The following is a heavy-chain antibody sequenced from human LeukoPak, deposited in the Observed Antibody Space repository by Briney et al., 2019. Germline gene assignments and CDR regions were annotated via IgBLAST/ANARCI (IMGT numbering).Heavy chain of an antibody. CDR3: ARSAGSGSSNWFDP. J-gene: IGHJ5*02. Sequence: GASVKVSCKASGYTFTGYALHWVRQAPGHRLEWMGWINPGNGDTKYSQKFQGRVTITRDTSATTAYMELSSLRSEDTTMYYCARSAGSGSSNWFDPWGQGTLVTVSS. V-gene: IGHV1-3*01. D-gene: IGHD3-10*01. CDR2: INPGNGDT. CDR1: GYTFTGYA.